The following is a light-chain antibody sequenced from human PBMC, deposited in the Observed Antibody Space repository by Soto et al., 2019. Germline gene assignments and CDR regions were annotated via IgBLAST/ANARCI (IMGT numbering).Light chain of an antibody. CDR3: QQRSNWPHT. CDR1: QSVSSY. Sequence: EIVFTQSSATPFFFPRERNTLSCRASQSVSSYLAWYQQKPGQAPRLLIYDASNRATGIPARFSGSGSGTDFTLTISSLEPEDFAVYYCQQRSNWPHTFGGGTKVDIK. J-gene: IGKJ4*01. V-gene: IGKV3-11*01. CDR2: DAS.